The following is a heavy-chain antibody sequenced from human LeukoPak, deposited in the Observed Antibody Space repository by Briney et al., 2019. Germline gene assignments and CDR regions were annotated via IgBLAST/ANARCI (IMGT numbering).Heavy chain of an antibody. Sequence: ASVKVSCKASGYTFTSYGISWVRQAPGQGLEWMGWISAYNGNTNYAQKFQGRVTMTRDTSTSTVYMELSSLRSEDTAVYYCARANSDIVVVPAAIAPFDPWGQGTLVTVSS. CDR1: GYTFTSYG. CDR3: ARANSDIVVVPAAIAPFDP. V-gene: IGHV1-18*01. CDR2: ISAYNGNT. J-gene: IGHJ5*02. D-gene: IGHD2-2*01.